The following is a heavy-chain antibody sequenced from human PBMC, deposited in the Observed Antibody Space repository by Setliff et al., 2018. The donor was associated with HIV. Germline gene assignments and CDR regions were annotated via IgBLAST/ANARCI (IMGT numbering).Heavy chain of an antibody. Sequence: KPLETLSLTCTVSGGSISSYYWSWIRQPPGKGLEWIGYIYYSGSTNYNPSLKSRVTISVDTSKNQFSLKLSSVTAADTAVYYCARVRLVRYYMDVWGKGTTVTVSS. J-gene: IGHJ6*03. CDR2: IYYSGST. CDR3: ARVRLVRYYMDV. V-gene: IGHV4-59*08. CDR1: GGSISSYY. D-gene: IGHD3-10*01.